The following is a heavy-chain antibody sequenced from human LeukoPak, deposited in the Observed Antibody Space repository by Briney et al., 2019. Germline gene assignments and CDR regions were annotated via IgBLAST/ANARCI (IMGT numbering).Heavy chain of an antibody. CDR1: GGSISSHF. Sequence: PSETLSLTCSVSGGSISSHFWTWIRQPPGKGLEWIGYVYYSGNTNYNPSLKSRVTISVDTSKNQFSLKLSSVTAADTAVYYCARTLYDFWSGYRDAFDIWGQGTMVTVSS. CDR2: VYYSGNT. J-gene: IGHJ3*02. D-gene: IGHD3-3*01. CDR3: ARTLYDFWSGYRDAFDI. V-gene: IGHV4-59*11.